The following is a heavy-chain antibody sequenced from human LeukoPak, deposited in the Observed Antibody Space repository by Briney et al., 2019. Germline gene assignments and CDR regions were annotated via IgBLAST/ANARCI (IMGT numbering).Heavy chain of an antibody. CDR3: AAAVLGYCSSTSCYGQYNWFDP. V-gene: IGHV1-2*02. Sequence: GASVKVSCKASGYTFTDYYMNWVRQAPGQGLEWMGWINPNSGGTNDAQKFQGRVTMTRDTSISTAYMELSSLRSEDTAVYYCAAAVLGYCSSTSCYGQYNWFDPWGQGTLVTVSS. CDR1: GYTFTDYY. D-gene: IGHD2-2*01. J-gene: IGHJ5*02. CDR2: INPNSGGT.